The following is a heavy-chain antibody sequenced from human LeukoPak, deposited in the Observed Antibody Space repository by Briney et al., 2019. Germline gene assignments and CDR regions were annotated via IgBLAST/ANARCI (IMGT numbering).Heavy chain of an antibody. D-gene: IGHD3-9*01. CDR1: GYTLTELS. CDR2: FDPEDGET. V-gene: IGHV1-24*01. Sequence: ASVKVSCKVSGYTLTELSMHWVRQAHGKGLEWMGGFDPEDGETIYAQKFQGRVTMTEDTSTDTAYMELSSLRSEDTAVYYCTASAGQLRYFDWFSHWGQGTLVTVSS. CDR3: TASAGQLRYFDWFSH. J-gene: IGHJ4*02.